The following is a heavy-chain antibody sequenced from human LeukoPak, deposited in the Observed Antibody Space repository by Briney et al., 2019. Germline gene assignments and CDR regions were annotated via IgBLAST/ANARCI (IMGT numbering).Heavy chain of an antibody. CDR1: GGSFSGYY. Sequence: PSETLSLTCAVYGGSFSGYYWSWIRQPPGKGLEWIGEINHSGSTNYNPSLKSRVTISVDTSKNQFSLKLSPVTAADTAVYYCARIPSTVTTLYGMDVWGQGTTVTVSS. V-gene: IGHV4-34*01. CDR2: INHSGST. J-gene: IGHJ6*02. D-gene: IGHD4-4*01. CDR3: ARIPSTVTTLYGMDV.